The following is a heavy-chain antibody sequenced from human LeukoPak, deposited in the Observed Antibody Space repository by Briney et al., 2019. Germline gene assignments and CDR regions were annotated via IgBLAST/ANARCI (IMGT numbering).Heavy chain of an antibody. D-gene: IGHD6-25*01. V-gene: IGHV3-53*01. CDR2: IYNGGCT. CDR1: GFTVSSNY. Sequence: PGGSLRLSCAASGFTVSSNYMSWDRQAPGKGLEGVSVIYNGGCTYYADSVKGRFTISRDNSKNTLILQMNSLRAEDTAVYHCARRSAGRLYYYGMDVWGQGTTVT. CDR3: ARRSAGRLYYYGMDV. J-gene: IGHJ6*02.